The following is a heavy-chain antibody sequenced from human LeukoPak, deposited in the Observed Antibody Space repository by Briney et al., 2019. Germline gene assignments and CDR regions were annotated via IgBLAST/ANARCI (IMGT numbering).Heavy chain of an antibody. CDR2: MYTSGRN. Sequence: SQTLSLTCLLSAGSISRYYWTWIRQSDGNVLEWIGRMYTSGRNKYSPSFESGATISGDASKSQFSRSLDSVTAADPAIYYCARIYSRGWSLDYWGPGTLVTVSS. V-gene: IGHV4-4*07. D-gene: IGHD6-19*01. J-gene: IGHJ4*02. CDR1: AGSISRYY. CDR3: ARIYSRGWSLDY.